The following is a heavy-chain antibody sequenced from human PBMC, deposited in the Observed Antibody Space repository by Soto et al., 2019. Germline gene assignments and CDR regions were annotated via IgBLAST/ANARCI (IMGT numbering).Heavy chain of an antibody. CDR2: VSTNGAT. CDR1: DDFISSYY. CDR3: AKNADFWSWGMDV. J-gene: IGHJ6*02. D-gene: IGHD3-3*01. V-gene: IGHV4-4*07. Sequence: PSETLSLTCTVSDDFISSYYWNWIRQPAGKGLEWIGRVSTNGATNYNPSLESRVTMSVDTSKNQFSLKLTSVTAADTAVYYCAKNADFWSWGMDVWGQGTSVTVSS.